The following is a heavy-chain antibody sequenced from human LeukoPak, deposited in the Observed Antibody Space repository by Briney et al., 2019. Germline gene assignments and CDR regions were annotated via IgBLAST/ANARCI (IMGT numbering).Heavy chain of an antibody. Sequence: GGSLRLSCAASGFTFSSYAMHWVRQAPGKGLEWVAVISYDGSNKYYADSVKGRFTISRDNSKNTLYLQMNSLRAGDTAVYYCARDRSWMVPFDYWGQGTLVTVSS. V-gene: IGHV3-30-3*01. J-gene: IGHJ4*02. CDR1: GFTFSSYA. CDR2: ISYDGSNK. D-gene: IGHD6-19*01. CDR3: ARDRSWMVPFDY.